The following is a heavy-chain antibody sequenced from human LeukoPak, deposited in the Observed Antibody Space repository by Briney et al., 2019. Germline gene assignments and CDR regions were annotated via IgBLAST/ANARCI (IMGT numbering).Heavy chain of an antibody. D-gene: IGHD7-27*01. J-gene: IGHJ6*03. CDR3: ARRSGPRAGYYYYYMDV. CDR1: GYTFTGYY. Sequence: RASVKVSCKASGYTFTGYYMHWVRQAPGQGLEWMGWINPNSGGTNYARKFQGRVTMTRDTSISTAYMELSRLRPDDTAVYYCARRSGPRAGYYYYYMDVWGKGTTVTISS. V-gene: IGHV1-2*02. CDR2: INPNSGGT.